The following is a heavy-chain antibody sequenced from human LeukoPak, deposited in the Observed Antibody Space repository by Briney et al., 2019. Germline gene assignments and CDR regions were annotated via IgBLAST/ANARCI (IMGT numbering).Heavy chain of an antibody. V-gene: IGHV4-31*03. CDR2: IFDGGNT. CDR3: ARDRKGWIQMDY. Sequence: SQTLSLTCTVSGDSISSGGYYWSWIRQHPGKGLEWIGFIFDGGNTYYNPSLKSRVTISVDTSKNQLSLNLTSVTAADTAVYYCARDRKGWIQMDYWGQGTLVTVSS. CDR1: GDSISSGGYY. D-gene: IGHD5-18*01. J-gene: IGHJ4*02.